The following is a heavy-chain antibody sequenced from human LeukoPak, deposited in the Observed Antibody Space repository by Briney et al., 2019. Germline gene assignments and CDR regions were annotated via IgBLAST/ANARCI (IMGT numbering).Heavy chain of an antibody. CDR2: IYTSVST. CDR1: GGSISSYY. J-gene: IGHJ4*02. D-gene: IGHD1-26*01. V-gene: IGHV4-4*07. CDR3: ARGGSYGDY. Sequence: TLSLTCTVSGGSISSYYWSWVRQPAGKGLEWIGRIYTSVSTKHNPHLKSRVNMSVDTSKNQFSLKLSSVTAADTAVYYCARGGSYGDYWGQGNLVTVSS.